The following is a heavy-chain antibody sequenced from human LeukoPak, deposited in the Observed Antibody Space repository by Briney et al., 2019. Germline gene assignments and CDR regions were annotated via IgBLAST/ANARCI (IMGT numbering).Heavy chain of an antibody. CDR1: GFTFSSYG. J-gene: IGHJ6*02. CDR3: TKDRGRIAPTAYGMDV. Sequence: GGSPRLSCAASGFTFSSYGMNWVRQPPGKGLEWVSYISTTSSTIYYADSVKGRFTMSRDNAKNSLYLQMDSLRDEDTAVYYCTKDRGRIAPTAYGMDVWGQGTTVTASS. D-gene: IGHD2-21*01. CDR2: ISTTSSTI. V-gene: IGHV3-48*02.